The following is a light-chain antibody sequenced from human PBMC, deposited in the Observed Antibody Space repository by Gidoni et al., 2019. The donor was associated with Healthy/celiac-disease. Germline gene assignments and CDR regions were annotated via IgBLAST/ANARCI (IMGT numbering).Light chain of an antibody. CDR2: AAS. CDR1: QGISSY. V-gene: IGKV1-9*01. Sequence: DIQLTQSPSFLSASVGDRVTITCRSSQGISSYLAWYQQKPGKAPKLLIYAASTLQSGVPSRFSGSGSVTEFTLTISSLQPEEFATYYCQQLNSYPLTFGGGTKVEIK. CDR3: QQLNSYPLT. J-gene: IGKJ4*01.